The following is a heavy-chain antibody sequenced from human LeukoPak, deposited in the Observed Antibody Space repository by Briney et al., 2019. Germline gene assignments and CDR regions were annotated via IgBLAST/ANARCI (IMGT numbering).Heavy chain of an antibody. J-gene: IGHJ4*02. CDR2: ITSSSATI. CDR3: AKNQGQWLVPVDY. V-gene: IGHV3-48*02. Sequence: PGGSLRLSCAASGFTFSSYSMSWVRQAPGKGLEWVSYITSSSATIYYADSVKGRFTISRDNAKNSLYLQMNSLRDEDTALYYCAKNQGQWLVPVDYWGQGTLVTVSS. D-gene: IGHD6-19*01. CDR1: GFTFSSYS.